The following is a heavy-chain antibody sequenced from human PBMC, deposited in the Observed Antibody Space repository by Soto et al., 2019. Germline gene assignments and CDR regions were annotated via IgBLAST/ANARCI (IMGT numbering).Heavy chain of an antibody. D-gene: IGHD2-15*01. CDR1: GFTFSSYA. Sequence: EVQLLESGGGLVQPGGSLRLSCAASGFTFSSYAMSWVRQAPGKGLEWVSAISGSGGSTYYADSVKGRFTISRDNSKTALYLQMNSLRAEDTGVYYCAKKGQDPAPPHWFDPWGQGTLVTVSS. CDR2: ISGSGGST. J-gene: IGHJ5*02. CDR3: AKKGQDPAPPHWFDP. V-gene: IGHV3-23*01.